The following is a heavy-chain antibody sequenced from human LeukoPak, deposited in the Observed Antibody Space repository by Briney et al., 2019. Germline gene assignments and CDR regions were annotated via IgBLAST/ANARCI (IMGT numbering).Heavy chain of an antibody. CDR2: IGIRGDT. J-gene: IGHJ4*02. Sequence: GGSLRLSWAASGFTFIDYDMHWVRQVIGKGLERVSAIGIRGDTHYSGSVKGRFTISRENAESSLYLQMNSLRAEDTAVYYCARGGIQVSGIDEFDYWGQGTLVTVSS. CDR1: GFTFIDYD. CDR3: ARGGIQVSGIDEFDY. D-gene: IGHD6-19*01. V-gene: IGHV3-13*01.